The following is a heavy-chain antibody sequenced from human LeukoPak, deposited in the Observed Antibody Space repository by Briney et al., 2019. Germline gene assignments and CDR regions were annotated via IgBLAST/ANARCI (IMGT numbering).Heavy chain of an antibody. CDR2: ISWSSGII. Sequence: PGGSLRLSCAASGFTFDDHGTHWVRQAPGKGLQWVSGISWSSGIIGYADSVKGRFTISRDNAKNSLYLQMNSLRAEDTALYYCTKDTGRPTDAITMEDNAFDIWGQGTMVTVSS. CDR3: TKDTGRPTDAITMEDNAFDI. D-gene: IGHD3-3*01. CDR1: GFTFDDHG. J-gene: IGHJ3*02. V-gene: IGHV3-9*01.